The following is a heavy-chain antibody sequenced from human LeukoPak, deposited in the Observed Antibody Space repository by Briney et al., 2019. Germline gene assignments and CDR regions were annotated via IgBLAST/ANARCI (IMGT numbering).Heavy chain of an antibody. CDR2: ISGTGGST. D-gene: IGHD3-10*01. J-gene: IGHJ3*02. CDR3: AKVLIWTYGSGNYYKGAFDI. Sequence: PGGSLRLSCAASGFTFSTYAMTWVRQAPGKGLEWVSLISGTGGSTYYADSVKGRFTISRDNSKNTLYLQMNSLRAEDTAVYYCAKVLIWTYGSGNYYKGAFDIWGQGTMVTVFS. V-gene: IGHV3-23*01. CDR1: GFTFSTYA.